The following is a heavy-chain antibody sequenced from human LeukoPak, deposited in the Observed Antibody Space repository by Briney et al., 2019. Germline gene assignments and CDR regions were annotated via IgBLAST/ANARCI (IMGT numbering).Heavy chain of an antibody. CDR2: ISSSSSYI. V-gene: IGHV3-21*01. CDR1: GFSFSSYS. CDR3: ARDPSSRITIFPYVGLGFDP. Sequence: PGGSLRLSCAASGFSFSSYSMNWVRQAPGKGLEWVSSISSSSSYIYYADSVKGRFTISRDNAKNSLYLQMNSLRAEDTAVYYCARDPSSRITIFPYVGLGFDPWGQGTLVTVSS. D-gene: IGHD3-9*01. J-gene: IGHJ5*02.